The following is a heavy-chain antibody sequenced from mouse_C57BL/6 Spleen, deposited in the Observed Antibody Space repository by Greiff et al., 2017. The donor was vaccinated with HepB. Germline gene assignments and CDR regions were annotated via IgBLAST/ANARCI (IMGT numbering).Heavy chain of an antibody. J-gene: IGHJ3*01. CDR3: ASPYGNYEAWFAY. CDR2: IWSGGST. CDR1: GFSLTSYG. V-gene: IGHV2-2*01. D-gene: IGHD2-1*01. Sequence: QVQLQQSGPGLVQPSQSLSITCTVSGFSLTSYGVHWVRQSPGKGLEWLGVIWSGGSTDYNAAFISRLSISKDNSKSQVFFKMNSLQADDTAIYYCASPYGNYEAWFAYWGQGTLVTVSA.